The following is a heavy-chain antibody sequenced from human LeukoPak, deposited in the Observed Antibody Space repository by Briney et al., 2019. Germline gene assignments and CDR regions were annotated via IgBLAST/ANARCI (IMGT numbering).Heavy chain of an antibody. D-gene: IGHD5-24*01. V-gene: IGHV4-39*01. CDR2: IYYSGST. CDR3: ARLGDGFQAPFYY. CDR1: GVSISSSSYY. J-gene: IGHJ4*02. Sequence: PSETLCLTCTVSGVSISSSSYYWGWIRQPPGKGLEWIGSIYYSGSTYYNPSLKSRFTISVDTSKNQFSLMMSSVTAADTAVYYCARLGDGFQAPFYYWGQGTLVAVSS.